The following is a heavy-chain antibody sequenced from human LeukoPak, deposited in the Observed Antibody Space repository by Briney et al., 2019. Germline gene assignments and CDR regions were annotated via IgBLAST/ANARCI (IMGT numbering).Heavy chain of an antibody. J-gene: IGHJ4*02. CDR2: IYNSGCT. V-gene: IGHV4-4*07. D-gene: IGHD3-10*01. Sequence: PSETLSLTCTVSGGSISSYYWIWIRQPAGKGLEWIGRIYNSGCTNYNTSLKSRVTMSVDTHKNQLSLKLSSVTAADTAVYYCARVGVWFGEFAFDYWGEGPLDSVPS. CDR3: ARVGVWFGEFAFDY. CDR1: GGSISSYY.